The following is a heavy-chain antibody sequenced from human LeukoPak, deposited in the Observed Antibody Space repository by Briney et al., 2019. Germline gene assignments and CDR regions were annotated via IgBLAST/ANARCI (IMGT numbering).Heavy chain of an antibody. CDR2: IYYSGST. CDR3: ARASVWFGELQY. V-gene: IGHV4-59*08. D-gene: IGHD3-10*01. CDR1: GGSISSYY. Sequence: SETLSLTCTVSGGSISSYYWSWIRQPPGKGLEWIGYIYYSGSTNYNPSLKSRVTISVDTSKNQFSLKLSSVTAADTAVYYCARASVWFGELQYWGRGTLVTVSS. J-gene: IGHJ4*02.